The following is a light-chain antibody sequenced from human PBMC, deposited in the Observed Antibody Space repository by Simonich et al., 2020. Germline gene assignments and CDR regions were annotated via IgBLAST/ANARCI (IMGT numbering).Light chain of an antibody. V-gene: IGLV4-69*01. Sequence: QLVLTQSPSASASLGASVKLTCTLSRGHSSYAIAWHHQQPEKGPRYLMKLNSDGRHSKWDGIPDRFSGSSSGAERYLTISSLQAEDEADYYCQTWGTGIQVFGGGTKLTVL. CDR3: QTWGTGIQV. CDR1: RGHSSYA. J-gene: IGLJ2*01. CDR2: LNSDGRH.